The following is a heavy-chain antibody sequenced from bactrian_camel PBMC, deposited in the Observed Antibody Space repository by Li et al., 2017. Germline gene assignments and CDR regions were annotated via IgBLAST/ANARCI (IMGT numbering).Heavy chain of an antibody. J-gene: IGHJ4*01. Sequence: HVQLVESGGGSVQAGGSLRLSCAVSGYTYSHYCRAWFRQVPGKEREGVAAIYTSAGNTFYAGSVKGRFFISQDNAKSTLYLQMNSLNPEDTAIYYCAAGEDTVVAGDLRCALPDHVNWGQGTQVTVS. CDR2: IYTSAGNT. CDR3: AAGEDTVVAGDLRCALPDHVN. D-gene: IGHD6*01. V-gene: IGHV3S1*01. CDR1: GYTYSHYC.